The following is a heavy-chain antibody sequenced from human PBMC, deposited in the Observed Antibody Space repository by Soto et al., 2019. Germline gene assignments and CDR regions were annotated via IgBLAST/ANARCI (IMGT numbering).Heavy chain of an antibody. D-gene: IGHD2-21*02. CDR2: TYSGGST. CDR1: GFTVSSNY. Sequence: EVQLVESGGGLVQPGGSLRLSCAASGFTVSSNYMSWVRQAPGKGLEWVSVTYSGGSTYYAESVKGRFTISRHNSKNTLNLQMNSLRADATAVYYCARGRDCGGDCPNWFDPWGQGTLITVSS. V-gene: IGHV3-53*04. J-gene: IGHJ5*02. CDR3: ARGRDCGGDCPNWFDP.